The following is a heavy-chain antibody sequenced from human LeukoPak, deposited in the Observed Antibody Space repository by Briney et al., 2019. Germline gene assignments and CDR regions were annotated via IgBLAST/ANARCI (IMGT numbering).Heavy chain of an antibody. J-gene: IGHJ4*02. CDR2: ISSSGSTI. D-gene: IGHD3-10*01. V-gene: IGHV3-48*03. Sequence: GGSLRLSCAASGFTFSSYEMNWVRQAPGKGLEWVSYISSSGSTIYYADSVKGRFTISRDNAKNSLYLRMNSLRAEDTAVYYCAREAYGSGNYPFDYWGQGTLVTVSS. CDR3: AREAYGSGNYPFDY. CDR1: GFTFSSYE.